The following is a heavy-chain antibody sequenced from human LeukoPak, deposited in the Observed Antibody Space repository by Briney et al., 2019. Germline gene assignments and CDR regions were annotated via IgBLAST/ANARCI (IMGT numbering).Heavy chain of an antibody. CDR1: GFTFSSYG. V-gene: IGHV3-30*18. CDR2: ISYDGSNK. CDR3: AKRQWLGHGGPYDS. D-gene: IGHD6-19*01. J-gene: IGHJ4*02. Sequence: ERSLRLSCAASGFTFSSYGMHWVRQAPGKGLEWVAVISYDGSNKYYADSVKGRFTISRDNSKNTLYLQMNSLRAEDTAVYYCAKRQWLGHGGPYDSWGQGTPVTVSS.